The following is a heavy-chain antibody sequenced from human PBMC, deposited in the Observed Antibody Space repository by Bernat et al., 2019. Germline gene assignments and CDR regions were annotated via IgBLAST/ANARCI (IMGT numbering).Heavy chain of an antibody. CDR1: GYTFTSYG. D-gene: IGHD5-24*01. Sequence: QVQLVQSGAEVKKPGASVKVSCKASGYTFTSYGISWVRQAPGQGLEWMGWISAYNGNTNYAQKLQGRVTMTTDTSTSTAYMELRSLRSDDAAVDYCARDLGMARVGGDAFDIWGQGTMVTVSS. V-gene: IGHV1-18*04. CDR2: ISAYNGNT. CDR3: ARDLGMARVGGDAFDI. J-gene: IGHJ3*02.